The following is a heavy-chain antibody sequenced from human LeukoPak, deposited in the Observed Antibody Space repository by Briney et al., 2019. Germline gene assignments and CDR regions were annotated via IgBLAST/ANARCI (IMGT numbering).Heavy chain of an antibody. CDR3: AREYQLPLYYFDY. J-gene: IGHJ4*02. V-gene: IGHV1-2*02. CDR2: INPNSGGT. Sequence: ASVKVSCKASGYTFTGYYMHWVRQAPGQGLEWMAWINPNSGGTNYAQKFQGRVTMTRDTSISTAYTELSRLRSDDTAVYYCAREYQLPLYYFDYWGQGTLVTVSS. CDR1: GYTFTGYY. D-gene: IGHD2-2*01.